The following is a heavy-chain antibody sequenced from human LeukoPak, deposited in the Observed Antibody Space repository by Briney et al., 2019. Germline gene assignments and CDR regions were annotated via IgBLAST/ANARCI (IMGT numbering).Heavy chain of an antibody. J-gene: IGHJ4*02. CDR1: GFSINNYW. CDR2: LTGSGATT. CDR3: AKDYFLIDY. Sequence: PGGSLRLSCAVSGFSINNYWMTWYRQAPGKGLEWVSTLTGSGATTYYADSVKGRFTISRDNSKNTLYLQMNSLRAEDTAVYYCAKDYFLIDYWGQGTLVTVSS. D-gene: IGHD2/OR15-2a*01. V-gene: IGHV3-23*01.